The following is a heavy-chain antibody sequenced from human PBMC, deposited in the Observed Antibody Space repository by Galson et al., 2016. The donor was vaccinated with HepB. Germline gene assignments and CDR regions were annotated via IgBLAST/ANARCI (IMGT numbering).Heavy chain of an antibody. J-gene: IGHJ4*02. D-gene: IGHD5-12*01. CDR1: GYNLESYG. V-gene: IGHV1-18*01. CDR2: ISPDTGNT. Sequence: SVKVSCKASGYNLESYGITWVRQAPGQGLEWMGWISPDTGNTHYAQNLQGRVAMTTDTSTSTAYMELGSLISDDTAVYYCARGRGYSDYDHFDYWGQGTLVTVSS. CDR3: ARGRGYSDYDHFDY.